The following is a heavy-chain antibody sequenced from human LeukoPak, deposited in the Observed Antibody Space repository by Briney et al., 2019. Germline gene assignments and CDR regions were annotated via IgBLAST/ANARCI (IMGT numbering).Heavy chain of an antibody. CDR3: AKDRGY. CDR2: IYSGGTT. Sequence: GGSLRLSCAVSEFTVSSNYMSWVRQAPGKGLEWVSVIYSGGTTYYADSVKGRFTISRDNSKNTLYLQMNSLRAEDTAVYYCAKDRGYWGQGTLVTVSS. CDR1: EFTVSSNY. V-gene: IGHV3-66*01. J-gene: IGHJ4*02.